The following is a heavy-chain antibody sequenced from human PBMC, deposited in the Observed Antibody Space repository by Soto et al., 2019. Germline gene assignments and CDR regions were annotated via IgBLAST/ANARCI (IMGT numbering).Heavy chain of an antibody. D-gene: IGHD1-1*01. CDR3: ARGGRYPNSSYYYGMDV. CDR2: SPPIFGTS. Sequence: QVQLVQSGAEVKKPGSSVKVSCKASGGTFSTYSISWVRQAPGQGLEWMGGSPPIFGTSKYAQNFQGRVTITADESTSTAYMELSSLISDDTAVYYCARGGRYPNSSYYYGMDVWGQGTTVTVSS. J-gene: IGHJ6*02. CDR1: GGTFSTYS. V-gene: IGHV1-69*01.